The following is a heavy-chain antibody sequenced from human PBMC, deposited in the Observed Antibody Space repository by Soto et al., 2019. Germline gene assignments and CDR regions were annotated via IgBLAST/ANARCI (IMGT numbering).Heavy chain of an antibody. CDR3: ARDYHVVPDRGIVY. CDR1: GFTFSSYG. CDR2: IWYDGSNK. D-gene: IGHD2-2*01. J-gene: IGHJ4*02. Sequence: SLRLSCAASGFTFSSYGMHWVRQPPGKGLEWVAVIWYDGSNKYYADSVKCRFTISRDNSKNTLYLQMNSWRAEETAVYYCARDYHVVPDRGIVYWCQGTLVTDS. V-gene: IGHV3-33*01.